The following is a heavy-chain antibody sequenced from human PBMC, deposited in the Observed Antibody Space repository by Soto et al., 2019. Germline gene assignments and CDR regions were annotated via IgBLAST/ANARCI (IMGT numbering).Heavy chain of an antibody. CDR1: GFTFSSYG. CDR2: ITNDGSNK. J-gene: IGHJ6*03. V-gene: IGHV3-30*18. D-gene: IGHD2-15*01. CDR3: AKEADIVVVVAAYHAYMDV. Sequence: GGSLRLSCAASGFTFSSYGMHWVRQAPDKRLKRMEVITNDGSNKYYAVSVKVRFTISRDNSKNTLYLQMNSLRAEDTAVYYFAKEADIVVVVAAYHAYMDVWGKGTTVTVSS.